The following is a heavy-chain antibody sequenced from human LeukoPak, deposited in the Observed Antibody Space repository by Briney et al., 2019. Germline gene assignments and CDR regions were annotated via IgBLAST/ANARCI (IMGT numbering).Heavy chain of an antibody. CDR3: ATQQLVRFVLRFQH. CDR1: GYALTELS. Sequence: ASVKVSCKVSGYALTELSMHWVRQAPGKGLEWMGRFDPEDGETIYAQKFQGRVTMTEDTSTNTAYMELSSLRSEDTAVYYCATQQLVRFVLRFQHWGQGTLVTVSS. D-gene: IGHD6-13*01. J-gene: IGHJ1*01. CDR2: FDPEDGET. V-gene: IGHV1-24*01.